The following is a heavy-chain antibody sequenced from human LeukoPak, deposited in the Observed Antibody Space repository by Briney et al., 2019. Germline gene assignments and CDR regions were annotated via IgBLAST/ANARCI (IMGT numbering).Heavy chain of an antibody. J-gene: IGHJ4*02. CDR3: ARSSGDMITFGGVIVSGNALDY. Sequence: ASVKVSCKASGGTFSSYAISWVRQAPGLGLEWMGGIIPIFGTANYAQKFQGRVTITTDESTSTAYMELSSLRSEDTAVYYCARSSGDMITFGGVIVSGNALDYWGQGTLVTVSS. V-gene: IGHV1-69*05. CDR1: GGTFSSYA. D-gene: IGHD3-16*02. CDR2: IIPIFGTA.